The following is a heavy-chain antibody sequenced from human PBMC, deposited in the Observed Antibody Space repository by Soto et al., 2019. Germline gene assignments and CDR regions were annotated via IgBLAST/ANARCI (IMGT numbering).Heavy chain of an antibody. CDR1: GGSISSYY. D-gene: IGHD2-2*01. V-gene: IGHV4-59*08. CDR2: IYYSGST. Sequence: PSETLSLTCTVSGGSISSYYWSWIRQPPGKGLEWIGYIYYSGSTNYNPSLKSRVTISVDTSKNQFSLKLSSVTAADTAVYYCARGYCSSTSCYEYAFDIWGQGTMVTVSS. J-gene: IGHJ3*02. CDR3: ARGYCSSTSCYEYAFDI.